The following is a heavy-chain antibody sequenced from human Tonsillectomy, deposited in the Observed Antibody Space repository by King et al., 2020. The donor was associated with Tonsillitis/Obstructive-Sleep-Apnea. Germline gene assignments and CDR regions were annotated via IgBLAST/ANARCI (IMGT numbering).Heavy chain of an antibody. Sequence: QLVQSRAELKKPGASVKVSCKASGYTFNSYGISWVRQAPGQGLEWMGWISAYNGHTNYAQKLQGRVTMTTDTSMSTAYMELRSLRSDDTAVYYCARDSMSHYFDSSTYYTFAYWGQGTLVTVSS. J-gene: IGHJ4*02. V-gene: IGHV1-18*01. CDR1: GYTFNSYG. D-gene: IGHD3-22*01. CDR2: ISAYNGHT. CDR3: ARDSMSHYFDSSTYYTFAY.